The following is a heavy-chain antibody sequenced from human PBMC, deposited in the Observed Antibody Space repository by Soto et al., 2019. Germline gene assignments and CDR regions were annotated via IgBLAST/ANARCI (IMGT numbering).Heavy chain of an antibody. Sequence: EVQLMESGGGLVQPGGSLRLSCVTSGFSFSFSWMAWVRQAPGKGLEWVADIKKDGTEINYVDSVKGRVTISRDNAMNSLYLQMDSLRVEDTAVYYCGRDTYYWAIDYWGLGTQVIVSS. CDR3: GRDTYYWAIDY. V-gene: IGHV3-7*01. CDR1: GFSFSFSW. D-gene: IGHD2-8*01. CDR2: IKKDGTEI. J-gene: IGHJ4*02.